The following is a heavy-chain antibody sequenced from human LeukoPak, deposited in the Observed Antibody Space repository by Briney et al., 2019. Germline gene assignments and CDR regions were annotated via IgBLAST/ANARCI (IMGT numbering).Heavy chain of an antibody. CDR2: IYYSGST. CDR1: GGSISSYY. V-gene: IGHV4-59*08. D-gene: IGHD1-26*01. J-gene: IGHJ1*01. Sequence: SETLSLTCTVSGGSISSYYWSWIRQPPGKGLEWIGYIYYSGSTNYNPSLKSRVTISVDTSKNQFSLKLSSVTAADTAVYYCARHFPWEPKGYFQHWGQGTLVTVSS. CDR3: ARHFPWEPKGYFQH.